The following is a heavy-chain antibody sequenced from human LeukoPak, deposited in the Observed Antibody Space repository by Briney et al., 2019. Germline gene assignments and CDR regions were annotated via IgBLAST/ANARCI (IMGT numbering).Heavy chain of an antibody. V-gene: IGHV3-23*01. Sequence: GGSLRLSCAASGFTFSSYAMSWVRQAPGKGLEWVSGISGSGDNTYHADSVKGRLTISRDNSKNTLYLQMIRLRAQDTAIYYCAKSGGLSCSGRLGVDVWGQETPVTVSS. CDR1: GFTFSSYA. D-gene: IGHD3-10*02. CDR3: AKSGGLSCSGRLGVDV. J-gene: IGHJ6*02. CDR2: ISGSGDNT.